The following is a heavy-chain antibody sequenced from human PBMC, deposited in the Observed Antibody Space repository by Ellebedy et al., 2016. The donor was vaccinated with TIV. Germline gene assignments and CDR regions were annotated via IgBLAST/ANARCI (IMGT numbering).Heavy chain of an antibody. Sequence: GESLKISCAASGFTFSNYWMHWVRQAPGKGLVWVSRINSDGSSTSYADSVKGRFTISRDNAKNTLYLQRNSLRAEDTAVYYCAKDPMVRGDSGVWGQGTTVTVSS. CDR2: INSDGSST. V-gene: IGHV3-74*01. CDR3: AKDPMVRGDSGV. D-gene: IGHD3-10*01. J-gene: IGHJ6*02. CDR1: GFTFSNYW.